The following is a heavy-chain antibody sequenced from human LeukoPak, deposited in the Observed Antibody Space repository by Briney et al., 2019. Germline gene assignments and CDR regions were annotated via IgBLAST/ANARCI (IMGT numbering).Heavy chain of an antibody. Sequence: GGSLRLSCAASGFTFSSYGMHWVRQAPGKGLEWVAVISYDGNNKYYADSVKGRFTISRDNSKNTLYLQMNSLRAEDTAVYYCANGPSYDILTGYYYFYYGMDVWGKGTTVTVSS. J-gene: IGHJ6*04. D-gene: IGHD3-9*01. CDR2: ISYDGNNK. V-gene: IGHV3-30*18. CDR3: ANGPSYDILTGYYYFYYGMDV. CDR1: GFTFSSYG.